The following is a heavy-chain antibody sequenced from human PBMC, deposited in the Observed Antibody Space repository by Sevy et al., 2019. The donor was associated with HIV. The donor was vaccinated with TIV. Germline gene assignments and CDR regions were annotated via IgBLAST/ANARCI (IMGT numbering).Heavy chain of an antibody. CDR2: ISYDGSNK. CDR3: AKDWMVYSSSSGVDY. V-gene: IGHV3-30*18. D-gene: IGHD6-6*01. J-gene: IGHJ4*02. CDR1: GFTFSSYG. Sequence: GGSLRLSCAASGFTFSSYGMHWVRQAPGNGLEWVAVISYDGSNKYYADSVKGRFTISRDNSKNTLYLQMNSLRAEDTAVYYCAKDWMVYSSSSGVDYWGQGTLVTVSS.